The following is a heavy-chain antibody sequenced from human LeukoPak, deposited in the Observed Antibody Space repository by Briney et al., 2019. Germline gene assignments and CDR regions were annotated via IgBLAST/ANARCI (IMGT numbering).Heavy chain of an antibody. D-gene: IGHD3-3*01. CDR2: IYYSGST. Sequence: TASETLSLTCTVSGGSISSSSYYWGWIRQPPGKGLEWIGSIYYSGSTYYNPSLKSRVTISVDTSKNQFSLKLSSVTAADTAVYYCAGNGLFWFDPWGQGTLVTVSS. J-gene: IGHJ5*02. CDR3: AGNGLFWFDP. V-gene: IGHV4-39*01. CDR1: GGSISSSSYY.